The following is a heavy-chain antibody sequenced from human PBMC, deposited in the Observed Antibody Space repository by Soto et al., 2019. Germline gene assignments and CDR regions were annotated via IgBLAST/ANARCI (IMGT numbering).Heavy chain of an antibody. V-gene: IGHV3-23*01. CDR3: AKDLYYDSSDYFYLDIDY. CDR1: GFTFSSYA. J-gene: IGHJ4*02. CDR2: INNSGGST. Sequence: EVQLLESGGGLVQPGGSLRLSCAASGFTFSSYAMSWVRQAPGKGLEWVSIINNSGGSTYYADSVKGRFTISRDNSKNTLYLQMNSLRAEDTAVYYCAKDLYYDSSDYFYLDIDYWGQGTLVTVSS. D-gene: IGHD3-22*01.